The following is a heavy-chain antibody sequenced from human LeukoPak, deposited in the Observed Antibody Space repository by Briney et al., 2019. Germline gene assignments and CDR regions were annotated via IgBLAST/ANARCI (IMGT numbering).Heavy chain of an antibody. CDR2: ISWNSGSI. J-gene: IGHJ2*01. D-gene: IGHD4-17*01. CDR1: GFTFDDYA. CDR3: ARDQTYGDYWYFDL. V-gene: IGHV3-9*01. Sequence: PGGSLRLSCAASGFTFDDYAMHWVRQAPGKGLEWVSGISWNSGSIGYADSVKGRFTISRDNAKNSLYLQMNSLRAEDTALYYCARDQTYGDYWYFDLWGRGTLVTVSS.